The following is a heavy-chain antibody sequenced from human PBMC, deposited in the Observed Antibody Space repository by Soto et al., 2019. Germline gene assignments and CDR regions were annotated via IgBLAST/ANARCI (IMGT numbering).Heavy chain of an antibody. V-gene: IGHV3-33*01. CDR1: GFTFSSYG. CDR3: ARDYGEDGMDV. Sequence: QVQLVESGGGVVQPGRSLRLSCAASGFTFSSYGMHWVRQAPGKGLEWVAVIWYDGSNKYYADSVKGRFTISRDNSKNTLYLQMNSLRAEDTAVYYCARDYGEDGMDVWGQGTTVTVSS. J-gene: IGHJ6*02. CDR2: IWYDGSNK. D-gene: IGHD2-21*01.